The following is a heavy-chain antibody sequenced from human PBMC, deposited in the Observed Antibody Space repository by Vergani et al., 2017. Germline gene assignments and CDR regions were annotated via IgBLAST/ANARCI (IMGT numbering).Heavy chain of an antibody. CDR3: ATSDSSRGPYYFDY. CDR1: GGSVSSGSYY. Sequence: QVQLQESGPGLVKPSETLSLTCTVSGGSVSSGSYYWSWIRQPPGKGLEWIGYIYYSGSTNYNPSLKSRVTISVDTSKNQFSLKLSSVTAADTAVHYCATSDSSRGPYYFDYWGQGTLVTVSS. J-gene: IGHJ4*02. V-gene: IGHV4-61*01. D-gene: IGHD6-13*01. CDR2: IYYSGST.